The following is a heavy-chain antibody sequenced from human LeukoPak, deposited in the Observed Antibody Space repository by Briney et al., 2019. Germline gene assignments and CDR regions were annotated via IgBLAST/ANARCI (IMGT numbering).Heavy chain of an antibody. CDR3: VREYSSSSGRAFDI. CDR2: ISTDGSST. Sequence: GGSLRLSCAASGFTFSSYWMHWGRQAPGKGLVWVSRISTDGSSTNSADSVKGRFTISRDNAKNTLYLQMNSLRAEDTAVYFCVREYSSSSGRAFDIWGQGTMVTVSP. D-gene: IGHD6-6*01. CDR1: GFTFSSYW. V-gene: IGHV3-74*01. J-gene: IGHJ3*02.